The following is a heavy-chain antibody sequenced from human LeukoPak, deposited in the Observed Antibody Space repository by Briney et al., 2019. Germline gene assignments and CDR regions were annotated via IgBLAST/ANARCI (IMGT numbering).Heavy chain of an antibody. J-gene: IGHJ4*02. CDR3: ARVQGNYAQIFDY. D-gene: IGHD4-11*01. Sequence: ASVKVSCKASGYTFTGYYMHWVRQAPGQGLEWMGWINPNSGGTNYAQKFQGRVTMTRDTSISTAYMELSRLRSDDTAVYYCARVQGNYAQIFDYWGQGTLVTVSS. CDR1: GYTFTGYY. V-gene: IGHV1-2*02. CDR2: INPNSGGT.